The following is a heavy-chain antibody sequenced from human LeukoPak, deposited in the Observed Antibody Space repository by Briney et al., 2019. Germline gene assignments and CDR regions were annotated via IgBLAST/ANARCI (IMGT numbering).Heavy chain of an antibody. CDR3: AKVVDSSGYYATYFDY. CDR1: GFTFSSYD. D-gene: IGHD3-22*01. Sequence: GGSLRLSCAASGFTFSSYDMHWVRQATGKGLEWVSAIGTAGDTYYPGSVKGRFTISRDNSKNTLYLQMNSLRAEDTAVYYCAKVVDSSGYYATYFDYWGQGTLVTVSS. CDR2: IGTAGDT. V-gene: IGHV3-13*01. J-gene: IGHJ4*02.